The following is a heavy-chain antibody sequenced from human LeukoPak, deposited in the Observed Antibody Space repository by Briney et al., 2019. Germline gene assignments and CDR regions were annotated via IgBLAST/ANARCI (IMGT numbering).Heavy chain of an antibody. CDR1: GFTVSSNY. J-gene: IGHJ4*02. CDR2: IYSGGST. CDR3: ASIRGSYLYFDY. D-gene: IGHD1-26*01. Sequence: GGSLRLSCAASGFTVSSNYMSWVRQAPGKGLEWVSVIYSGGSTYYADSVEGRFTISRDNSKNTLYLQMNSLRAEDTAVYYCASIRGSYLYFDYWGQGTLVTVSS. V-gene: IGHV3-53*01.